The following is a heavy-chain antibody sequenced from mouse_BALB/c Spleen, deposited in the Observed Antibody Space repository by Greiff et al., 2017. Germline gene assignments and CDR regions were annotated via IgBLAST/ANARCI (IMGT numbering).Heavy chain of an antibody. CDR2: ISNLAYSI. J-gene: IGHJ1*01. Sequence: EVQGVESGGGLVQPGGSRKLSCAASGFTFSDYGMAWVRQAPGKGPEWVAFISNLAYSIYYADTVTGRFTISRENAKNTLYLEMSSLRSEDTAMYYCARAYGNSHWYFDVWGAGTTVTVSS. CDR3: ARAYGNSHWYFDV. V-gene: IGHV5-15*02. D-gene: IGHD2-1*01. CDR1: GFTFSDYG.